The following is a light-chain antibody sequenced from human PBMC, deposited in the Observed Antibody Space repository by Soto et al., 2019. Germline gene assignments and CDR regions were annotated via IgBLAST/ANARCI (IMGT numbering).Light chain of an antibody. V-gene: IGKV1-12*01. CDR1: QDISSW. Sequence: DIQLTQSPSSVSASVGDRIDITCRASQDISSWLAWYQQKPGKAPSVLIHTASRLQSGVPSRFSGSGSGTDFTLTISSLQPEDFATYYCQQGYSFPLTFGGGTKVEI. CDR2: TAS. CDR3: QQGYSFPLT. J-gene: IGKJ4*01.